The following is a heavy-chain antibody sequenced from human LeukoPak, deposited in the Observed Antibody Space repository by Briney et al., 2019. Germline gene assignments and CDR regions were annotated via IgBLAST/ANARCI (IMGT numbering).Heavy chain of an antibody. Sequence: SETLSLTCAVHGGSFSGYYWSWIRQSPGKGLEWIGEINHSGSTNYNPSLKSRVTISVDTSKNQFSLKLSSVTAADTAVYYCARAHFTNIVVVPAAIKGFDPWGQGTLVTVSS. V-gene: IGHV4-34*01. J-gene: IGHJ5*02. D-gene: IGHD2-2*01. CDR3: ARAHFTNIVVVPAAIKGFDP. CDR2: INHSGST. CDR1: GGSFSGYY.